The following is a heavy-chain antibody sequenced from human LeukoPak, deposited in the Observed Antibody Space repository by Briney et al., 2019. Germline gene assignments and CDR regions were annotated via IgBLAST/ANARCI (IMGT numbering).Heavy chain of an antibody. CDR1: GGSISSYY. V-gene: IGHV4-59*08. CDR3: ARWPIAVSCFEY. J-gene: IGHJ4*02. CDR2: IYYSGST. Sequence: PSETLSLTCTVSGGSISSYYWSWIRQPPGKGLEWIGYIYYSGSTNYNPSLKSRVTISVDTSKNQFSLKLSSVTAADTAVYYCARWPIAVSCFEYWGQGTLVTVSS. D-gene: IGHD6-19*01.